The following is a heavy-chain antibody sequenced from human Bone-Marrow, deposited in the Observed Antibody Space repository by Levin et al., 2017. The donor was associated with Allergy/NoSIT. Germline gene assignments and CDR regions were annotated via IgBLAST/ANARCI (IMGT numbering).Heavy chain of an antibody. CDR2: ISGSGGTT. D-gene: IGHD3-22*01. Sequence: LTCAASGFTFRTNAMSWVRQAPGTGLEWVSDISGSGGTTNYADSVKGRFTISRDNSKNTLFLQMNRLRVEDTGVYYCATLSPYYYDSSGYSDDYWGQGTLVTVSS. CDR1: GFTFRTNA. V-gene: IGHV3-23*01. CDR3: ATLSPYYYDSSGYSDDY. J-gene: IGHJ4*02.